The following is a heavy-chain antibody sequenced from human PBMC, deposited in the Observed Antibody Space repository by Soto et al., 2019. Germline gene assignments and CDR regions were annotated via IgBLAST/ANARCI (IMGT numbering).Heavy chain of an antibody. Sequence: QVQLVESGGGVVQPGRSLRLSCAASGFTFSSYAMHWVRQAPGKGLEWVAVISYDGSNKYYADSVKGRFTISRDNSKNTLYLQMNSLRAEDTAVYYCARVADSSGWYFAWGQGTLVTVSS. CDR3: ARVADSSGWYFA. D-gene: IGHD6-19*01. CDR1: GFTFSSYA. CDR2: ISYDGSNK. J-gene: IGHJ5*02. V-gene: IGHV3-30-3*01.